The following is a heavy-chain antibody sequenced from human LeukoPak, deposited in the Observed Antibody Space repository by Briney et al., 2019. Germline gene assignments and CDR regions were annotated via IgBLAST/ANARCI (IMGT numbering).Heavy chain of an antibody. CDR3: TRPGPAVTGTTFLH. Sequence: ASVKVSCRTSGYDFIAFFLHWVRQAPGQGLEWMGWINPHTGATNYAEKFQGRVTLTTGSSVKSAYMEPSSLKSDDTAVYFCTRPGPAVTGTTFLHWGQGSLIAVSS. J-gene: IGHJ4*02. CDR2: INPHTGAT. V-gene: IGHV1-2*02. CDR1: GYDFIAFF. D-gene: IGHD1-1*01.